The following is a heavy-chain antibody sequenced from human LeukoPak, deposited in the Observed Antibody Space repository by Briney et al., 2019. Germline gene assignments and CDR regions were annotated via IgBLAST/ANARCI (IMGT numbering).Heavy chain of an antibody. CDR2: IYFTGST. Sequence: SETLSLTCTVSGASINNYYWNWIRQPPGKGLEWIGYIYFTGSTHYNPSPKSRVTISLDRSKTQFSLNLSSLSAADTAMYYCARTRGFKADHKSFDYWGQGTLVTVSS. CDR3: ARTRGFKADHKSFDY. D-gene: IGHD6-25*01. CDR1: GASINNYY. V-gene: IGHV4-59*01. J-gene: IGHJ4*02.